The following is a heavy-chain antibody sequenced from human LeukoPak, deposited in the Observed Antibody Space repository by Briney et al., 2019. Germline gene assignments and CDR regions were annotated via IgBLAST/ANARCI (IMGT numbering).Heavy chain of an antibody. CDR2: ISGSGGST. D-gene: IGHD3-22*01. CDR1: A. J-gene: IGHJ4*02. Sequence: AMXXVRQAPGKGLEWVSAISGSGGSTYYADSVKGRFTISRDNSKNTLYLQMNSLRAEDTAVYYCAKNTYYYDSSGYYPTWYFDYWGQGTLVTVSS. CDR3: AKNTYYYDSSGYYPTWYFDY. V-gene: IGHV3-23*01.